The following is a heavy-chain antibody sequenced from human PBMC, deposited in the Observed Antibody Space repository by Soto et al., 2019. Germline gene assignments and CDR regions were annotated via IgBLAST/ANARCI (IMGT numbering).Heavy chain of an antibody. CDR2: INPRGFFT. V-gene: IGHV1-46*01. CDR3: AGAAGRFGELFWFDP. D-gene: IGHD3-10*01. CDR1: GYTFTSYN. J-gene: IGHJ5*02. Sequence: QVQLVQSGAEVKKPGASVKVSCKASGYTFTSYNIHWVRQAPGQGLEWVGMINPRGFFTTYAQKFRGRVTMTGDTSTSVVYRELTNLRSEDTAVYYCAGAAGRFGELFWFDPWGQGTLVSVSS.